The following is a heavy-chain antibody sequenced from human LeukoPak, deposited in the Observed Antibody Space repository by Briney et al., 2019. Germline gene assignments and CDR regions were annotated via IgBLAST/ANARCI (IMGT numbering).Heavy chain of an antibody. D-gene: IGHD3-9*01. CDR2: VTGSGGGT. CDR3: AKDDILTGSYTVPFDY. J-gene: IGHJ4*02. CDR1: GFTFSNCA. Sequence: GGSLTLSCAASGFTFSNCAVSWVRQAPGKGLDWVSTVTGSGGGTYYADSVKGRFTISRDNSKSTLYLHMNNLRVEDTAVYYCAKDDILTGSYTVPFDYWGLGTLVTVSS. V-gene: IGHV3-23*01.